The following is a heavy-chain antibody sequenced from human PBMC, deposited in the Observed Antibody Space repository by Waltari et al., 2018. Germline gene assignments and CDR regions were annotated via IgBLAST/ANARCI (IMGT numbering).Heavy chain of an antibody. Sequence: QVNLQQWGAGLLKPSETLSLTCAVSGGSFSGYYWSWIRQSPGRGLEWVGEINHSGDTDNNPSLKRRVTTSVDTATNTFSRKVKLVTAADTAMYFCARRRPMSVIVPDEGPFGLWGLETMGTVSS. CDR3: ARRRPMSVIVPDEGPFGL. V-gene: IGHV4-34*01. J-gene: IGHJ3*01. CDR2: INHSGDT. D-gene: IGHD3-22*01. CDR1: GGSFSGYY.